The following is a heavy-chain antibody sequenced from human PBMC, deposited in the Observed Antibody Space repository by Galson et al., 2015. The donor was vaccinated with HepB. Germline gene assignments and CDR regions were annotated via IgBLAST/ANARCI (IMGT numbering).Heavy chain of an antibody. CDR2: ISSSSSYI. V-gene: IGHV3-21*01. CDR3: TRGLFEEGDIVVVVAATSGPFDAFDI. J-gene: IGHJ3*02. Sequence: SLRLSCAASGFTFSSYSMNWVRQAPGKGLEWVSSISSSSSYIYYADSVKGRFTISRDNAKNSLYLQMNSLRAEDTAVYYCTRGLFEEGDIVVVVAATSGPFDAFDIWGQGTMVTVSS. D-gene: IGHD2-15*01. CDR1: GFTFSSYS.